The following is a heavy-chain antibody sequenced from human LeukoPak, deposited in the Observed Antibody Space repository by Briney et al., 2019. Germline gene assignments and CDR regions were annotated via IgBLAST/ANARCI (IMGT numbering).Heavy chain of an antibody. V-gene: IGHV1-2*06. Sequence: ASVKVSCKASGYTFTDYYIHWVREPPGPGLQWMGRLNPNNDGTNYSQAFRGRVSITRATSDSTAYIELGRLTSDDTAVYYCVRNKNSPGNPYYFDYWGQGTLITVSS. CDR3: VRNKNSPGNPYYFDY. D-gene: IGHD2/OR15-2a*01. CDR1: GYTFTDYY. J-gene: IGHJ4*02. CDR2: LNPNNDGT.